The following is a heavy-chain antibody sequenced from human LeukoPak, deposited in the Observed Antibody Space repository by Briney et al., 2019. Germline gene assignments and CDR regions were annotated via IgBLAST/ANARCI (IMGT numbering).Heavy chain of an antibody. CDR2: ISYDGSNK. CDR1: GFTFSSYG. CDR3: AKTMWDYYDSSGYYFDY. V-gene: IGHV3-30*18. J-gene: IGHJ4*02. D-gene: IGHD3-22*01. Sequence: GGSLRLSCAASGFTFSSYGMHWVRQAPGKGLEWVAVISYDGSNKYYADSVKGRFTISRDNSKNTLYLQMNSLRAEDTAVYYCAKTMWDYYDSSGYYFDYWGQGTLVTVSS.